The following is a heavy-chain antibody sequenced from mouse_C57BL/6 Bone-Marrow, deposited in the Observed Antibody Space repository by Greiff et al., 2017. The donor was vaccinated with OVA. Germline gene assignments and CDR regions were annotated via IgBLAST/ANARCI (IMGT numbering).Heavy chain of an antibody. D-gene: IGHD2-1*01. CDR2: IWTGGGT. CDR3: ARGASTMVKTFLDY. Sequence: VKLMESGPGLVAPSQSLSITCTVSGFSLTSYAISWVRQPPGKGLEWLGVIWTGGGTNYNSALKSRLSISKDNSKSQFFLKMNSLQTDDTARYYCARGASTMVKTFLDYWGQGTTLTVSS. CDR1: GFSLTSYA. V-gene: IGHV2-9-1*01. J-gene: IGHJ2*01.